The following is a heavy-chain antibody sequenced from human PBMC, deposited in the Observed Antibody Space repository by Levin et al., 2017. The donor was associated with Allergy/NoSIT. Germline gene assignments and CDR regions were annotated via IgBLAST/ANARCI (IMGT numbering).Heavy chain of an antibody. D-gene: IGHD3-3*01. Sequence: GESLKISCAASGFTFSSYEMNWVRQAPGKGLEWVSYISSSGSTIYYADSVKGRFTISRDNAKNSLYLQMNSLRAEDTAVYYCARGLAYYDFWSGYSNDSPRYGMDVWGQGTTVTVSS. CDR3: ARGLAYYDFWSGYSNDSPRYGMDV. CDR1: GFTFSSYE. J-gene: IGHJ6*02. CDR2: ISSSGSTI. V-gene: IGHV3-48*03.